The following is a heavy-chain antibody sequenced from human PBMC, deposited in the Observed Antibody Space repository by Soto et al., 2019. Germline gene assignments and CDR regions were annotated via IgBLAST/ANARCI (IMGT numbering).Heavy chain of an antibody. V-gene: IGHV4-39*01. CDR1: GGSISSSDFY. CDR3: AVVDSTGNWFDP. CDR2: MYYSGTT. J-gene: IGHJ5*02. Sequence: QLQLQESGPGLVKPSETLSLTCTVSGGSISSSDFYWGWLRLPPGKGLDFIGSMYYSGTTYYNPSLKNRITISVDTSKNQFSLKLISVTAADTAVYYCAVVDSTGNWFDPWGQGALVTVSS. D-gene: IGHD3-22*01.